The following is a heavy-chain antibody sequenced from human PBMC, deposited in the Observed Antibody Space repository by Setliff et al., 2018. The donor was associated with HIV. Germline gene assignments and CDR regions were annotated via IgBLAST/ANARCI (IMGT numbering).Heavy chain of an antibody. CDR3: ARQGRPGDFDS. V-gene: IGHV4-39*01. CDR2: IYYSGNT. D-gene: IGHD7-27*01. CDR1: GGSLSSSNYY. J-gene: IGHJ4*02. Sequence: PSETLSLTCTVSGGSLSSSNYYCGWIRQPPGKGLEWIGSIYYSGNTYYNPSLKSRVTISGDTSKEQFSLKLRAVTAADSAVYYCARQGRPGDFDSWGQGTLVTVSS.